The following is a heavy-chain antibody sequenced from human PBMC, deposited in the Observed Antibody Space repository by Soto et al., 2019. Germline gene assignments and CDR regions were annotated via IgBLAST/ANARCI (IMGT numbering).Heavy chain of an antibody. Sequence: ASVKVSCKASGYTFTSYGISWVRQAPGHGLEWMGWMNPNSGNTDYAQNFRGRVTMTQNTAIGTAYMELSSLRSDDTATYYCTRAYGAETFDFWGQGTRVTVSS. J-gene: IGHJ5*01. V-gene: IGHV1-8*02. CDR2: MNPNSGNT. CDR1: GYTFTSYG. CDR3: TRAYGAETFDF. D-gene: IGHD3-10*01.